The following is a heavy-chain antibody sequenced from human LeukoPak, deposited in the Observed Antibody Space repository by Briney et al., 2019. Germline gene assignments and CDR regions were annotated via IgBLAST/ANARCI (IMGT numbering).Heavy chain of an antibody. V-gene: IGHV1-69*04. CDR3: PRDSGDY. CDR1: GYTFTSYG. Sequence: ASVKVSCKSSGYTFTSYGISWVRQAPGQGLEWMGRTIPILGIANYTKKFQGRVTNTADKSTSTAYKELSSLRSEDTAVYDCPRDSGDYWGQGTLVTVSS. CDR2: TIPILGIA. J-gene: IGHJ4*02. D-gene: IGHD6-25*01.